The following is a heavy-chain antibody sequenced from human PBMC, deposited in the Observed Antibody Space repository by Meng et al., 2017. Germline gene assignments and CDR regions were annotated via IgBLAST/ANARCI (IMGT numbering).Heavy chain of an antibody. CDR1: GFTFDDYA. Sequence: ESLKIPCSASGFTFDDYAMHWVRQAPGKGLEWVSLISWDGGSTYYADSVKGRFTISRDNSKNSLYLQMNSLRTEDTALYYCEKSDYYYDSSGYWYYYYGMDVWGQGTTVTVSS. CDR3: EKSDYYYDSSGYWYYYYGMDV. V-gene: IGHV3-43D*03. CDR2: ISWDGGST. J-gene: IGHJ6*02. D-gene: IGHD3-22*01.